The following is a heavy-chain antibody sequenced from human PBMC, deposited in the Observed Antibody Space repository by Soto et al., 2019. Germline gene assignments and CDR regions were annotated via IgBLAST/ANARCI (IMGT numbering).Heavy chain of an antibody. CDR3: TRHWGGYYYGMDV. J-gene: IGHJ6*02. CDR1: GFTFGDYA. Sequence: LRLSCTASGFTFGDYAVSWVHQAPGKGLEWVSFIRSKAYGGTTENAASVKGRFTISRDDSKSIAYLQMNSLKTEDTAVYYCTRHWGGYYYGMDVWGQGTTVTVSS. V-gene: IGHV3-49*04. D-gene: IGHD3-10*01. CDR2: IRSKAYGGTT.